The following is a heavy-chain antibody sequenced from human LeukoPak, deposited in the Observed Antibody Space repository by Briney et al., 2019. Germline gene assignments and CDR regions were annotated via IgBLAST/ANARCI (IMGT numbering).Heavy chain of an antibody. CDR2: ISYDGSNK. D-gene: IGHD6-19*01. Sequence: GSLRLSCAASGFTFSSYGMHWVRQAPGKGLEWVAVISYDGSNKYYADSVKGRFTISRDNSKNTLYLQMNSLRAEDTAVYYCAKDLWIAVAGTCIDYWGQGTLVTVSA. J-gene: IGHJ4*02. V-gene: IGHV3-30*18. CDR3: AKDLWIAVAGTCIDY. CDR1: GFTFSSYG.